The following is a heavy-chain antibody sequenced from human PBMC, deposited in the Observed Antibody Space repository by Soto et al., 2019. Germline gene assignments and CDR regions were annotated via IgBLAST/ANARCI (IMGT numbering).Heavy chain of an antibody. CDR3: ARLSGYYDILTGYFI. D-gene: IGHD3-9*01. V-gene: IGHV4-39*01. Sequence: PSETLSLTCTVSGGSISSSSYYWGWIRQPPGKGLEWIGSIYYSGSTYYNPSLKSRVTISVDTSKNQFSLKLSSVTTADTAVYYCARLSGYYDILTGYFIWGQGTLVTVSS. CDR2: IYYSGST. J-gene: IGHJ4*02. CDR1: GGSISSSSYY.